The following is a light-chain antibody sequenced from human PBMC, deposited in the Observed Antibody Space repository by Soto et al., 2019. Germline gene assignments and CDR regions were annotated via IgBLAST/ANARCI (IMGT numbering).Light chain of an antibody. CDR3: QQYNSYSGET. V-gene: IGKV1-5*01. CDR1: QSISSW. CDR2: DAS. Sequence: IQMTQSPSTLSASVGDRVTITCRASQSISSWLAWYQQKPGKAPKLLIYDASSLESGVPSRFSGSGSGTEFTLTISSLQPDDFATYYCQQYNSYSGETFGQGTKVDI. J-gene: IGKJ1*01.